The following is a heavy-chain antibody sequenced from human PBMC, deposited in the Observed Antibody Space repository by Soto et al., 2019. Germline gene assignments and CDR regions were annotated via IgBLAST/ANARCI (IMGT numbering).Heavy chain of an antibody. CDR3: AGVAGVVTAGGYFDY. CDR2: IYYSGST. V-gene: IGHV4-4*02. J-gene: IGHJ4*02. CDR1: SGSISSSNW. Sequence: QVQLQESGPGLVKPSGTLSLTCAVSSGSISSSNWWSWVRQPPGKGLEWVGEIYYSGSTNYNPSLKSPVTISVDKSKTQFSLKLSSVTAADTAVYYCAGVAGVVTAGGYFDYWGQGTLVTVSS. D-gene: IGHD6-13*01.